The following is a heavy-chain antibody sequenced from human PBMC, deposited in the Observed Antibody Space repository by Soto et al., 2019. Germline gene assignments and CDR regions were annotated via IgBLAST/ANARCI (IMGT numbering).Heavy chain of an antibody. CDR2: ISWDGGST. D-gene: IGHD2-21*01. V-gene: IGHV3-43*01. J-gene: IGHJ4*02. CDR3: SSSGVSITILYY. Sequence: EVQLVESGGVVVQPGGSLRLSCAASGFTFDDYTMHWVRQAPGKGLEWVSLISWDGGSTYYADSVKGRFTISRDNSKNSLYLQMNSLRTEDTALYYCSSSGVSITILYYWGQGTMVTVSS. CDR1: GFTFDDYT.